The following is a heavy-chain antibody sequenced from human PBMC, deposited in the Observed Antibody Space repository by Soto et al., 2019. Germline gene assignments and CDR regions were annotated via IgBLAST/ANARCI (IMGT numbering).Heavy chain of an antibody. J-gene: IGHJ6*02. Sequence: EVQLLESGEGLVQPGGSLRLSCAASGFTFSSYAMSWVRQAPGKGLEWVSAISGSGGSTYYADSVKGRFTISRDNSKNTLYLQMNSLRAEDTAVYYCAKNVWGITIFGGMDVWGQGTTVTVSS. D-gene: IGHD3-9*01. CDR2: ISGSGGST. CDR3: AKNVWGITIFGGMDV. CDR1: GFTFSSYA. V-gene: IGHV3-23*01.